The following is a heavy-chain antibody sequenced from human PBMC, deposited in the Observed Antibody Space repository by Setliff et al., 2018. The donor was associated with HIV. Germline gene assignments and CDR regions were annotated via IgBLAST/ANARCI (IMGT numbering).Heavy chain of an antibody. CDR3: ARDVTKDMITFGEVIVTSRGYFDS. Sequence: RASVKVSCKVSGGTFRKYSMSWIRQAPGQGLEWMGGIVPIFGTTKYAQKFQGRVTITADESTSTAYMELSRLRSEDTAVYYCARDVTKDMITFGEVIVTSRGYFDSWGQGTLVTVS. J-gene: IGHJ4*02. D-gene: IGHD3-16*02. CDR1: GGTFRKYS. CDR2: IVPIFGTT. V-gene: IGHV1-69*13.